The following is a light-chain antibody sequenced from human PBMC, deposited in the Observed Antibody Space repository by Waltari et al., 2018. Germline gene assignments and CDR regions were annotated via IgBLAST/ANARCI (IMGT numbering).Light chain of an antibody. CDR1: SSDVGGYTY. J-gene: IGLJ1*01. CDR2: DVS. CDR3: SSYTTSNTLV. Sequence: QSALTQPASVSGSPGQSIPISCTGTSSDVGGYTYVSWYQQHPGKAPKLMIYDVSNRPSGVSNRFSGSKSGNTASLTISGLQAEDEADYYCSSYTTSNTLVFGTGTNVIVL. V-gene: IGLV2-14*03.